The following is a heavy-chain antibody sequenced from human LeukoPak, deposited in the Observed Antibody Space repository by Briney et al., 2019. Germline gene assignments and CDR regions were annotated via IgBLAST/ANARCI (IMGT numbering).Heavy chain of an antibody. CDR1: GFTFSGSA. Sequence: GGSLRLSCAASGFTFSGSALHLVRQASGKGLEWVGRIRSKGNSYATAYAASVKGRFTISRDDSKNTAYLQMNSLRAEDTAKYYCAKLTGECSSEATGCWGQGVLVTVSS. CDR3: AKLTGECSSEATGC. V-gene: IGHV3-73*01. D-gene: IGHD1-1*01. J-gene: IGHJ4*02. CDR2: IRSKGNSYAT.